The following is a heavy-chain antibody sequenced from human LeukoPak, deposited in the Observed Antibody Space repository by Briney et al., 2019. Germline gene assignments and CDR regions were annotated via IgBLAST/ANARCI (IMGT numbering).Heavy chain of an antibody. CDR3: ARDFSSSITHYFDY. Sequence: GASVKVSCKASGYTFTGYYMHWVRQAPGQGLEWMGWINPNSGGTNYAQKFQGRVTMTRDTSISTAYMELSRLRSDDTAVYCCARDFSSSITHYFDYWGQGTLVTVSS. CDR2: INPNSGGT. V-gene: IGHV1-2*02. D-gene: IGHD6-6*01. CDR1: GYTFTGYY. J-gene: IGHJ4*02.